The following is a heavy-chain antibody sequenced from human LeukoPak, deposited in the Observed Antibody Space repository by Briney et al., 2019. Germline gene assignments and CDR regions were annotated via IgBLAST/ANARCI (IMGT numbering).Heavy chain of an antibody. D-gene: IGHD3-3*01. J-gene: IGHJ5*02. CDR1: GVSISSSNSY. Sequence: SETLSLTCTVSGVSISSSNSYWGWIRQPPGKGLEWIGSTYYSGNTYYNPSLKSRVTISVDTSKNQFSLKLSSVTAADTAVYYCARVYDFWSGYYIGDPAGWFDPWGQGTLVTVSS. CDR3: ARVYDFWSGYYIGDPAGWFDP. V-gene: IGHV4-39*07. CDR2: TYYSGNT.